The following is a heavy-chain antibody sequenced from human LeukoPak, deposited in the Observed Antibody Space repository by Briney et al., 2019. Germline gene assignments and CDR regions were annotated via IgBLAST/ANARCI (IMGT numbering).Heavy chain of an antibody. CDR3: AYFYFDY. CDR1: GFTFGNAW. Sequence: GGSLRPSCAASGFTFGNAWMTWVRQAPGKGLEWVGRITDGGTPDYAAPVTGRFTISRDDSKNTLYLQMNSLKTEDTAVYYCAYFYFDYWGQGALVTVSS. CDR2: ITDGGTP. V-gene: IGHV3-15*01. J-gene: IGHJ4*02. D-gene: IGHD2-8*01.